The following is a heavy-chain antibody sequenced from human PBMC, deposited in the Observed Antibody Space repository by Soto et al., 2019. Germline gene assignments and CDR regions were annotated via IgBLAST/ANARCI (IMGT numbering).Heavy chain of an antibody. Sequence: EVQLVESGGGLVQPGGSLRLSCAASGFTFSSYAMHWVRQAPGKGLEYVSAISGNGGSTYYANSVKGRFTISRDNSKNTLYVQMGSLRVEDMAVYYCARRGYGLYFDYWGQGTPVTVSS. CDR3: ARRGYGLYFDY. CDR2: ISGNGGST. V-gene: IGHV3-64*01. J-gene: IGHJ4*02. CDR1: GFTFSSYA. D-gene: IGHD3-10*01.